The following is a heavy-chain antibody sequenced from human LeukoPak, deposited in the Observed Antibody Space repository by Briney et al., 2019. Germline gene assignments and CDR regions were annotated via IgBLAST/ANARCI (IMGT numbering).Heavy chain of an antibody. CDR2: ISGRGDST. D-gene: IGHD1-26*01. V-gene: IGHV3-23*01. CDR3: ATAHSGSYYFPFDY. J-gene: IGHJ4*02. CDR1: GFTFSSYA. Sequence: GGSLRLSCAASGFTFSSYAMSWVRQAPGKGLEWVSAISGRGDSTYYADSVKGRLTISRDNSKNTLYLQMNSLRAEDTAVYYCATAHSGSYYFPFDYWGQGTLVTVSS.